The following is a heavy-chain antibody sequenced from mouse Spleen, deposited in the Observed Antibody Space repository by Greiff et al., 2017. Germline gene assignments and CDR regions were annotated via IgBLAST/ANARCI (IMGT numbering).Heavy chain of an antibody. CDR1: GFTFSDYY. J-gene: IGHJ3*01. CDR2: ISDGGSYT. V-gene: IGHV5-4*02. Sequence: DVKLVESGGGLVKPGGSLKLSCAASGFTFSDYYMYWVRQTPEKRLEWVATISDGGSYTYYPDSVKGRFTLSRDNAKNNLYLQMSSLKSEDTAMYYYERDEGVRAWFAYWGQGTLVTVSA. CDR3: ERDEGVRAWFAY. D-gene: IGHD2-14*01.